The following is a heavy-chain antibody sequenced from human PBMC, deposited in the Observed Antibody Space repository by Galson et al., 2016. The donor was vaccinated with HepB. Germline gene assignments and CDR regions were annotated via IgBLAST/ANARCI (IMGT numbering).Heavy chain of an antibody. CDR1: GFTFSNYA. V-gene: IGHV3-30-3*01. Sequence: SLRLSCAASGFTFSNYAMHWVRQAPGKGLEWVAIISYDGSNKYYADSVKGRFTISRDNSKNTLYLQMNSLRPEDTAVYFCARAYPFHWNKFYNYYGLDVWGQGTTVTVSS. CDR2: ISYDGSNK. D-gene: IGHD1/OR15-1a*01. J-gene: IGHJ6*02. CDR3: ARAYPFHWNKFYNYYGLDV.